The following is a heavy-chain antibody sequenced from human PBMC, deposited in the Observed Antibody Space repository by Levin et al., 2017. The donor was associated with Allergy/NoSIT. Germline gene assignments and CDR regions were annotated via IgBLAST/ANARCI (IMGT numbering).Heavy chain of an antibody. J-gene: IGHJ4*02. CDR3: AKDLVGATPPDY. CDR1: GFTFSSYA. CDR2: ISGSGGST. Sequence: GESLKISCAASGFTFSSYAMSWVRQAPGKGLEWVSAISGSGGSTYYADSVKGRFTISSDNSKNTLYLQMNSLRAEDTAVYYCAKDLVGATPPDYWGQGTLVTVSS. D-gene: IGHD1-26*01. V-gene: IGHV3-23*01.